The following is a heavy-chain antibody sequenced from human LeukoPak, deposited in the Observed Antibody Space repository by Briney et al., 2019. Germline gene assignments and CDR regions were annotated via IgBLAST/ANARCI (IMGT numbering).Heavy chain of an antibody. CDR2: ISASGGST. D-gene: IGHD4-11*01. CDR1: GFTFSNYA. J-gene: IGHJ4*02. Sequence: EGSLRLSCAASGFTFSNYAMSWVRQAPGKGLEWVSAISASGGSTNYADSVKGRFTISRDTSKDTLYLQMNSLRAEDTAVYYCAKDKTTVTLWGQGTLVTVSS. CDR3: AKDKTTVTL. V-gene: IGHV3-23*01.